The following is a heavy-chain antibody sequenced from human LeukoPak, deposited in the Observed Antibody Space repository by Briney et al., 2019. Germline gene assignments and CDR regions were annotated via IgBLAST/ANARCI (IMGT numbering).Heavy chain of an antibody. V-gene: IGHV3-30*03. D-gene: IGHD5-12*01. CDR2: ISSNGNDK. CDR1: GVTFSNYG. Sequence: GGSLRLSCAASGVTFSNYGMHWVRQAPGKGLEWVALISSNGNDKLYGDSVKGRLTISRDDSKSTLYLQMNSLRVEDTAVYYCTTKVIRGNSGDDYDDWGQGTLVTVSS. CDR3: TTKVIRGNSGDDYDD. J-gene: IGHJ4*02.